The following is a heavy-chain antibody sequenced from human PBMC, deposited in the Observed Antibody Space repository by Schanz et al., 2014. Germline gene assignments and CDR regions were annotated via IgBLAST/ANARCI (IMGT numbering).Heavy chain of an antibody. D-gene: IGHD1-7*01. CDR2: ITYNGDTP. Sequence: EVQLVESGGGLVQPGRSLRLSCAASGFTFSNYWMSWVRQAPGKGLEWVAGITYNGDTPYYADSVRGRFTISRDNSRNTLYLQMDSLRAEDTAVYYCAKGRMTATNFFDSWGQGTLVTVSS. V-gene: IGHV3-23*04. J-gene: IGHJ4*02. CDR3: AKGRMTATNFFDS. CDR1: GFTFSNYW.